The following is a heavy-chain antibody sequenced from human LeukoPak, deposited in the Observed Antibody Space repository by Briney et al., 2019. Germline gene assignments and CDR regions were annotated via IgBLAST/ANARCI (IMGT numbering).Heavy chain of an antibody. J-gene: IGHJ3*02. CDR1: GYTFTGYY. CDR3: ARDRYDKDAFDI. CDR2: INPNSGGT. V-gene: IGHV1-2*02. D-gene: IGHD3-22*01. Sequence: ASVKVSCKASGYTFTGYYMHWVRQAPGQGLEWMGWINPNSGGTNYAQKFQGRVTMTRDTSISTAYMELSRLRSDDTAVYYCARDRYDKDAFDIWGQGTMVTVSS.